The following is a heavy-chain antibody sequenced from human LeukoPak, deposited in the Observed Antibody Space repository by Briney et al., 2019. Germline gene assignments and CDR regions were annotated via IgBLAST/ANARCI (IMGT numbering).Heavy chain of an antibody. Sequence: SETLSLTCDVSSYSISNGYYWGWIRQPPGKGLEWIGSIYQSGSTYYNPSLKSRVTISVDTSTNKFSLKLSSVPAADTPAYYCPRQASNYYYTDVWGKGTTVTVSS. CDR3: PRQASNYYYTDV. CDR1: SYSISNGYY. CDR2: IYQSGST. J-gene: IGHJ6*03. V-gene: IGHV4-38-2*01.